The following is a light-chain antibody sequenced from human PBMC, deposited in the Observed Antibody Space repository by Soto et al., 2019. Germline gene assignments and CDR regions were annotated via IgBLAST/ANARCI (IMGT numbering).Light chain of an antibody. Sequence: QSVVTQEPSLTVSPGGTVTLTCGSSTGAVTSGHYPYWFQQKPGQAPRTTIYDTSNKHSWTPARFSGSLLGGKAALTLSGAQPEDEAEYYCLLSYSGAHVVFGGGTKLTVL. CDR3: LLSYSGAHVV. CDR1: TGAVTSGHY. J-gene: IGLJ2*01. CDR2: DTS. V-gene: IGLV7-46*01.